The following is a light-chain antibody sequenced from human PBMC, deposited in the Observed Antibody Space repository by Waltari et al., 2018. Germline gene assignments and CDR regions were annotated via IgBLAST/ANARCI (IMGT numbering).Light chain of an antibody. Sequence: DIQMTQSPSTLSASVGDIGTITCRASQSLSNWLAWYQQKPGKAPKVLIYKASTLESGVPSRFSGSGSGTEFTLTISSLQPDDFATYYCQQYRNLWTFGQGTKVEIK. CDR1: QSLSNW. V-gene: IGKV1-5*03. CDR2: KAS. CDR3: QQYRNLWT. J-gene: IGKJ1*01.